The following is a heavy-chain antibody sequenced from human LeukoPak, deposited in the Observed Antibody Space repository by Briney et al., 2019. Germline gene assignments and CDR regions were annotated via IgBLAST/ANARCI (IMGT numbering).Heavy chain of an antibody. J-gene: IGHJ4*02. V-gene: IGHV3-53*01. CDR3: AKDRGAYYYGSGSYFIGATDY. CDR2: IYSGGTT. Sequence: PGGSLRLSCAASGFTVSSNYMSWVRQAPGKGLEWVSVIYSGGTTYYADSVKGRFTISRDNAKNTLYLQMNSLRAEDTAVYYCAKDRGAYYYGSGSYFIGATDYWGQGTLVTVSS. D-gene: IGHD3-10*01. CDR1: GFTVSSNY.